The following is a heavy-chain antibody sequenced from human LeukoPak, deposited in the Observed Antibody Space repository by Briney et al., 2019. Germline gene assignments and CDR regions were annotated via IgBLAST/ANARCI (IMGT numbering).Heavy chain of an antibody. J-gene: IGHJ4*02. CDR1: GGSFSGYY. CDR2: INHSGST. Sequence: SETLSLTCAVYGGSFSGYYWSWIRQPPGKGLEWIGEINHSGSTNYNPSLKSRVTMSVDTSKNQFSLKLSSVTAADTAVYYCARSSRVNNNFDYWGQGTLVTVSS. D-gene: IGHD3-22*01. CDR3: ARSSRVNNNFDY. V-gene: IGHV4-34*01.